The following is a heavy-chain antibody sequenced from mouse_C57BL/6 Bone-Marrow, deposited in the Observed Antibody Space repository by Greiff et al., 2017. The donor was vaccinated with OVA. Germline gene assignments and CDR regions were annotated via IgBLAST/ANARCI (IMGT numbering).Heavy chain of an antibody. CDR2: ISDGGSYT. D-gene: IGHD4-1*01. V-gene: IGHV5-4*01. CDR1: GFTFSSYA. CDR3: ARELTGIARDY. Sequence: EVQVVESGGGLVKPGGSLKLSCAASGFTFSSYAMSWVRQTPEKRLEWVATISDGGSYTYYPDNVKGRFTISRDNAKNNLYLQMSHLKSEDTAMYYCARELTGIARDYWGQGTSVTVSS. J-gene: IGHJ4*01.